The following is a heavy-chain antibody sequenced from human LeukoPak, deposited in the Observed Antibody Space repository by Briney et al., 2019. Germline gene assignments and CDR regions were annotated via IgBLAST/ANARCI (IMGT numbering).Heavy chain of an antibody. Sequence: NPGGSLRLSCAASGFTFSSYRMNWVRQAPGKGLEWVSSISSSSSYIYYADSVKGRFTISRDNAKNSLYLQMNSLRAEDTAVYYCARGGPNPMIVVIAGTSFDYWGQGTLVTVSS. V-gene: IGHV3-21*01. CDR1: GFTFSSYR. CDR2: ISSSSSYI. D-gene: IGHD3-22*01. J-gene: IGHJ4*02. CDR3: ARGGPNPMIVVIAGTSFDY.